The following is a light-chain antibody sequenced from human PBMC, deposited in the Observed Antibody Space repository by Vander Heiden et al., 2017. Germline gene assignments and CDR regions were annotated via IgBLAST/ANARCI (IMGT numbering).Light chain of an antibody. CDR3: QQYNSYSYT. CDR2: KAS. J-gene: IGKJ2*01. CDR1: QSISSW. V-gene: IGKV1-5*03. Sequence: DIQMTEPPATLSASVGDRVTITGRASQSISSWLAWYQQKPGKAPKLLIYKASSLESGVPSRFSGSGSGTEFTLTISSLQPEDFATYYCQQYNSYSYTFGQGTKLEIK.